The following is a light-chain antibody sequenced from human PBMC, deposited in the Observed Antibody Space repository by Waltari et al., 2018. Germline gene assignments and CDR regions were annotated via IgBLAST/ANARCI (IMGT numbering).Light chain of an antibody. CDR2: GAS. CDR1: QSIGTN. J-gene: IGKJ2*01. V-gene: IGKV3-15*01. Sequence: IVMTQSPATLSLSPGERATPPCSASQSIGTNLAWFQEKPGQAPRLLIYGASTRATGVPARFSGSGSGTDFTLVISSLQSEDFAVYYCQQYNKWLGYSFGQGTKLEIK. CDR3: QQYNKWLGYS.